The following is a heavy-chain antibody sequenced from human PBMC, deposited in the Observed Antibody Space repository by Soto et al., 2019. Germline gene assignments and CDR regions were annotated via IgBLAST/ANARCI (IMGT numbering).Heavy chain of an antibody. J-gene: IGHJ3*02. D-gene: IGHD2-8*01. CDR1: GFTFSAYA. CDR2: VGGSDTDK. Sequence: EVQLLESGGGVVQPGGSLRLSCAASGFTFSAYAMSWVRQAPGKGLQWVSGVGGSDTDKHYADSVRGRFTVSRDNSKNTLYLQMXXLXXDXXAVXXXXXXXXXVNGVWDPFDMWGQGTEVTVSS. V-gene: IGHV3-23*05. CDR3: XXXXXXVNGVWDPFDM.